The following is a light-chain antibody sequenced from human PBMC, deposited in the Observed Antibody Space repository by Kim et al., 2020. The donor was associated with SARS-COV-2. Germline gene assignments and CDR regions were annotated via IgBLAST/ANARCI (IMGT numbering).Light chain of an antibody. CDR1: NMESKS. V-gene: IGLV3-21*04. CDR3: QVWDSSSDHPV. CDR2: YNS. Sequence: QGKTARITGGGNNMESKSVPWYQQKPGQAPVLVIYYNSDRPSGIPERFSGSNSGNTATLTISRVEAGDEADYYCQVWDSSSDHPVFGGGTQLTVL. J-gene: IGLJ3*02.